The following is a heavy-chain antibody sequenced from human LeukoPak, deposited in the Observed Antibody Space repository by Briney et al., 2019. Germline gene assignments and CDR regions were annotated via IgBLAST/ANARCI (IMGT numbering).Heavy chain of an antibody. Sequence: GASVTVSFKASGYTFTGYYMQWVRQAPGKGLEWMGWINHNRRGTNYAQKFQGRVTMTRDTSISTAYMELSRLRSDDTAVYYCARDRGVDYCSGGSCSHYYYYMDVWGKGTTVTISS. D-gene: IGHD2-15*01. CDR3: ARDRGVDYCSGGSCSHYYYYMDV. V-gene: IGHV1-2*02. CDR2: INHNRRGT. J-gene: IGHJ6*03. CDR1: GYTFTGYY.